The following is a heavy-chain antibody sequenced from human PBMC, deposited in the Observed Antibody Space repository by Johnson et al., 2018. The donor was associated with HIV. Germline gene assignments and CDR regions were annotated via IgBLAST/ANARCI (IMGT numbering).Heavy chain of an antibody. CDR2: ISWNSVTI. V-gene: IGHV3-9*01. Sequence: LVESGGGLVQPGRSLRLSCAASGFMFDDYAMHWVRQAPGKGLEWVSGISWNSVTIGYADSVKGRFTISRDNAKNSLYLQMNSLRVEDTALDYCAKGFRWGDYAFDIWGQGTMVTVSS. CDR3: AKGFRWGDYAFDI. D-gene: IGHD3-10*01. CDR1: GFMFDDYA. J-gene: IGHJ3*02.